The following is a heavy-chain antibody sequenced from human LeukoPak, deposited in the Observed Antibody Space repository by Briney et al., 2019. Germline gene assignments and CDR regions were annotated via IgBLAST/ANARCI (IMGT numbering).Heavy chain of an antibody. CDR2: INAGNGNT. CDR1: GYTFTSYA. CDR3: ARGGHYYDRDNWFDP. J-gene: IGHJ5*02. Sequence: ASVKVSCKASGYTFTSYAMHWVRQAPGQRLEWMGWINAGNGNTKYSQKFQGRVTITRDTSASTAYMELSSLRSEDTAVYYCARGGHYYDRDNWFDPWGQGTLVTVSS. V-gene: IGHV1-3*01. D-gene: IGHD3-22*01.